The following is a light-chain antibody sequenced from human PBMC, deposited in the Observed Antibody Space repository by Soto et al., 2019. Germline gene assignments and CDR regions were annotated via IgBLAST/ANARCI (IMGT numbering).Light chain of an antibody. CDR3: NSYTSSAWV. CDR2: DVS. V-gene: IGLV2-14*01. J-gene: IGLJ3*02. CDR1: SSDVGSYDR. Sequence: QLVLTQPASVSGSPGQSVTISCTGTSSDVGSYDRVSWYQKHPGKAPKVMIYDVSTRPSGVPDRFSGSKSGNTASLTISGLQAEDEADYYCNSYTSSAWVFGGGTKVTVL.